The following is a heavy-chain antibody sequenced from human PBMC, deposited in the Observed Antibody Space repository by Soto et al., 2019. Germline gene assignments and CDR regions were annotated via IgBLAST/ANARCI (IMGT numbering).Heavy chain of an antibody. V-gene: IGHV3-53*01. CDR3: ARVRYYYDSSGYYPDAFDI. CDR2: IYSGGST. CDR1: GFTGISNY. Sequence: GGSLRVSCAASGFTGISNYMSWVRQAPGKGLEWVSVIYSGGSTYYADSVKGRFTISRDNSKNTLYLQMNSLRAEDTAVYYCARVRYYYDSSGYYPDAFDIWGQGTMVTVSS. D-gene: IGHD3-22*01. J-gene: IGHJ3*02.